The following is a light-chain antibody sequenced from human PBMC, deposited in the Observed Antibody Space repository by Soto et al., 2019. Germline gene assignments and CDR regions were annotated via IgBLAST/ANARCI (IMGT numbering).Light chain of an antibody. J-gene: IGKJ4*01. Sequence: EIVMTQSPATLSVSPGERATLSCRASQSVSSNLAWYQQKPGQAPRLLIYGASTRATGIPARFSGSGSGTAFTLTSSRLQSEDFAVYYRQQYNNWPLTFGGGTKVEIK. CDR1: QSVSSN. CDR2: GAS. V-gene: IGKV3-15*01. CDR3: QQYNNWPLT.